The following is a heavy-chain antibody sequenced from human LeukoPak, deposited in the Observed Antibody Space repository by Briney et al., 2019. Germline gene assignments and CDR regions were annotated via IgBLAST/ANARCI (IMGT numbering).Heavy chain of an antibody. CDR3: AKGSGSYQGGPFDY. CDR2: ISWNSGSI. J-gene: IGHJ4*02. D-gene: IGHD1-26*01. CDR1: GFTFDDYA. V-gene: IGHV3-9*01. Sequence: GGSLRLSCAASGFTFDDYAMHWVRQAPGKGLEWVSGISWNSGSIGYADSVKGRFTISRDNSKNTLYLQMNSLRAEDTAVYYCAKGSGSYQGGPFDYWGQGTLVTVSS.